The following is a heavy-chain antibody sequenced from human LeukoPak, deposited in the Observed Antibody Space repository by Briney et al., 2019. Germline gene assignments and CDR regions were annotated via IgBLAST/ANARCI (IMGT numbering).Heavy chain of an antibody. CDR2: ISAYNGNT. J-gene: IGHJ6*02. CDR1: GYTFTCYY. Sequence: ASVKVSCKASGYTFTCYYMHWVRQAPGQGLEWMGWISAYNGNTNYAQKLQGRVTMTTDTSTSTAYMELRSLRSDDTAVYYCARGRLRFVEWSYGMDVWGQGTTVTVSS. D-gene: IGHD3-3*01. V-gene: IGHV1-18*04. CDR3: ARGRLRFVEWSYGMDV.